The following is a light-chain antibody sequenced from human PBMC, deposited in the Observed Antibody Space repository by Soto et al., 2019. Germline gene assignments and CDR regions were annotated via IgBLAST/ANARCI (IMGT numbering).Light chain of an antibody. V-gene: IGKV3-20*01. Sequence: EIVLTQSPGTLSLSPGERATLSCRASQSVSSNYLAWYQQKPGQAPRLLIYGASSRATGIPDRFSGSGSGTDFTLTISRLEPEDFAVYYCQQYGGSPRVACGQGPKVEIK. CDR1: QSVSSNY. J-gene: IGKJ1*01. CDR2: GAS. CDR3: QQYGGSPRVA.